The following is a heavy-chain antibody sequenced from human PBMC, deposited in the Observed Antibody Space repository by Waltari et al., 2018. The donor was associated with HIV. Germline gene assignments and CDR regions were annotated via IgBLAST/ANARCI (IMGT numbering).Heavy chain of an antibody. CDR3: ARDRPFVDTAHYYYGMDV. CDR1: GYTFTGYY. CDR2: INPNSGGT. V-gene: IGHV1-2*02. D-gene: IGHD5-18*01. J-gene: IGHJ6*02. Sequence: QVQLVQSGAEVKKPGASVKVSCKASGYTFTGYYMHWVRQAPGQGLEWMGWINPNSGGTNYAQKFQGRVTMTRDTSISTAYMELSRLRSDDTAVYYCARDRPFVDTAHYYYGMDVWGQGTTVTVSS.